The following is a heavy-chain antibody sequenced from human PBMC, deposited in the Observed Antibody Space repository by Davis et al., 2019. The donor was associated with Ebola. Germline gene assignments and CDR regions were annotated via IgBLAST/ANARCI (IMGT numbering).Heavy chain of an antibody. Sequence: SVKVSCKASGGTFSSYGISWVRQAPGQGLEWMGGIIPIFGTANYAQKFQGRVTITADKSTSTAYMELSSLRSEDTAVYYCARDRGGYDYYYYGMDVWGQGTTVTVSS. D-gene: IGHD5-12*01. CDR1: GGTFSSYG. V-gene: IGHV1-69*06. J-gene: IGHJ6*02. CDR3: ARDRGGYDYYYYGMDV. CDR2: IIPIFGTA.